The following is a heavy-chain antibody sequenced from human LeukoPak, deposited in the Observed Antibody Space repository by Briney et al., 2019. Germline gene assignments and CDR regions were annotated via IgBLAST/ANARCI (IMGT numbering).Heavy chain of an antibody. CDR3: ASRLVVVIINAFDI. V-gene: IGHV4-39*07. CDR2: INHSGST. CDR1: GGSISSSSYY. Sequence: SETLSLTCTVSGGSISSSSYYWSWIRQPPGKGLEWIGEINHSGSTNYNPSLKSRVTISVDTSKNQFSLKLSSVTAADTAVYYCASRLVVVIINAFDIWGQGTMVTVSS. J-gene: IGHJ3*02. D-gene: IGHD3-22*01.